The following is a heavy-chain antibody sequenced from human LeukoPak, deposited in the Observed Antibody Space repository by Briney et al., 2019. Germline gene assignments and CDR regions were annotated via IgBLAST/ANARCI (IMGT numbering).Heavy chain of an antibody. D-gene: IGHD3-22*01. V-gene: IGHV4-34*01. Sequence: SETLSLTCAVYGGSFSGYYWSWIRQPPGKGLEWIGEINHSGSTNYNPSLKSRVTISVDTSKNQFSLKLSSVTAADTAVYYCARPHKLYYYDSSGYYPFYYYYYYMDVWGKGTTVTISS. J-gene: IGHJ6*03. CDR3: ARPHKLYYYDSSGYYPFYYYYYYMDV. CDR1: GGSFSGYY. CDR2: INHSGST.